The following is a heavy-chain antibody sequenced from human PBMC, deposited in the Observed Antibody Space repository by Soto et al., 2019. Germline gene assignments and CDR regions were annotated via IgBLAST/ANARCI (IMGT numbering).Heavy chain of an antibody. CDR1: GFTFTSYW. Sequence: GGSLRRSCAASGFTFTSYWMTCVRQAPGKGLEWLANINQDGSEKYYVDSVKGRFTISRDNAKNSLYLQMNSLRAEDTAVYYCAIFVVTEGPVYGMEVWGKGTTLTVSS. CDR2: INQDGSEK. CDR3: AIFVVTEGPVYGMEV. D-gene: IGHD2-21*02. J-gene: IGHJ6*04. V-gene: IGHV3-7*01.